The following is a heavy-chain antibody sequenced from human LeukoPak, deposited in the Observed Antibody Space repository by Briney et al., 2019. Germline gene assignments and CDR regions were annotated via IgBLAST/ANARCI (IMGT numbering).Heavy chain of an antibody. V-gene: IGHV1-18*01. CDR1: GYTFTSYG. Sequence: GASVKVSCKASGYTFTSYGISWVRQAPGQGLEWMGWISPYNGNTKYAQKLQGRLTMTTDTSASTAYMELRSLGSDDTAVYYCARGLSMDTNVEIDHWGQGTLVTVSS. J-gene: IGHJ5*02. D-gene: IGHD4/OR15-4a*01. CDR3: ARGLSMDTNVEIDH. CDR2: ISPYNGNT.